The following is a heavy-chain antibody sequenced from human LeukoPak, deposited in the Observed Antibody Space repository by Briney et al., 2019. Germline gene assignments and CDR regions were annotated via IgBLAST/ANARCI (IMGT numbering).Heavy chain of an antibody. D-gene: IGHD3-9*01. V-gene: IGHV1-2*02. Sequence: APVKVSCKASGYTFTNYGISWVRQAPGQGLEWMGWINPNSGGTNYAQKFQGRVTMTRDTSISTAYMELSRLRSDDTAVYYCARVLESDILTGYYSGFDPWGQGTLVTVSS. J-gene: IGHJ5*02. CDR1: GYTFTNYG. CDR2: INPNSGGT. CDR3: ARVLESDILTGYYSGFDP.